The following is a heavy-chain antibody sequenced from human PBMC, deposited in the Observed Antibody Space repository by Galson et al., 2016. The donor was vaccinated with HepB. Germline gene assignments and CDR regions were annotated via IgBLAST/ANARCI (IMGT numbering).Heavy chain of an antibody. CDR3: TLVCSRTFCSPLRYFDL. CDR1: GDTFTNYA. CDR2: INTSNGAT. J-gene: IGHJ2*01. D-gene: IGHD2-2*01. V-gene: IGHV1-3*04. Sequence: SVKVSCKASGDTFTNYAVHWVRQAPGQWLEWMGWINTSNGATKYSQKFQGRVTFTRDTSANIAYMELSSLRSDDTAVSYCTLVCSRTFCSPLRYFDLWGRGTLVTVSS.